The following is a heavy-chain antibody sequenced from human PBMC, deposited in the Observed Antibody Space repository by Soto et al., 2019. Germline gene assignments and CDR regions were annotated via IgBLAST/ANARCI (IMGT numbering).Heavy chain of an antibody. CDR3: AREFKYYESSDSYFDY. V-gene: IGHV6-1*01. CDR1: GDSVSGNSAA. D-gene: IGHD3-16*01. J-gene: IGHJ4*02. CDR2: TYYRSKWYN. Sequence: SQTLSLTCAISGDSVSGNSAAWNWIRQPPSRGLEWLGRTYYRSKWYNDYAVSVKSRITVTPDTSKNQFSLHLNSVTPEDTAVYYCAREFKYYESSDSYFDYWGQGALVTVSS.